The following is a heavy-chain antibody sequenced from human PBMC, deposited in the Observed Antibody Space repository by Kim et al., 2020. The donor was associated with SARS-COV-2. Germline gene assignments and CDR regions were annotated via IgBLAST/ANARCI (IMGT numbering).Heavy chain of an antibody. CDR2: IKQDGNQK. J-gene: IGHJ3*02. CDR3: ARDGDLYSSGKDAFDI. Sequence: SLRLSFAPPGLTFSSYWMTWVRQAPGKGLEWVANIKQDGNQKYYVDSVKGRFTISRDNAKNSLYLQMNSLRAEDTAVYYCARDGDLYSSGKDAFDIWGQGTMVTVSS. V-gene: IGHV3-7*01. D-gene: IGHD6-19*01. CDR1: GLTFSSYW.